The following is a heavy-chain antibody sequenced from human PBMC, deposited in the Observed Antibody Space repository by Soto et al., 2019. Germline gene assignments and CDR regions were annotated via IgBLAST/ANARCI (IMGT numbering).Heavy chain of an antibody. CDR1: GGHFSSYA. CDR3: ARARTSSCPVGCWFDP. D-gene: IGHD2-15*01. J-gene: IGHJ5*02. Sequence: QVQLGQSGAEVKKPGASVKVSCKASGGHFSSYAISWVRQAPGQGLEWMGGIIPIFGTGNYAQKFQGRVTITADESTSTAYMELSSLRSEDTAVYYCARARTSSCPVGCWFDPWGQGTLVTVSS. CDR2: IIPIFGTG. V-gene: IGHV1-69*12.